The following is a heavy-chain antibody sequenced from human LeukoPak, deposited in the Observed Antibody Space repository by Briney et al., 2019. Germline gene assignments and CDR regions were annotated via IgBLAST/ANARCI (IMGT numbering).Heavy chain of an antibody. V-gene: IGHV5-51*01. CDR1: GYSFTSYW. D-gene: IGHD3-9*01. J-gene: IGHJ6*02. CDR2: IYPGDSDT. Sequence: GESLKISCKGSGYSFTSYWIGWVRQMPGKSLEGMGIIYPGDSDTRYSPSFQGQVTISADKSISTAYLQWSSLKASDTAMYYCARLRYYDILPRYGMDVWGQGTTVTVSS. CDR3: ARLRYYDILPRYGMDV.